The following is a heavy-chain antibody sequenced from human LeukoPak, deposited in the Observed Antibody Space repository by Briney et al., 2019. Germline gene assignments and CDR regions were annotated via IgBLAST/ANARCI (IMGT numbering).Heavy chain of an antibody. CDR3: ARDLGDSSGYLISDY. J-gene: IGHJ4*02. CDR2: INPNSGGT. V-gene: IGHV1-2*02. D-gene: IGHD3-22*01. Sequence: GASVKVSCKASGYTFTGHYMHWVRQAPGQGLEWMGWINPNSGGTNYAQKFQGRVTMTRDTSISTAYMELSRLRSDDTAVYYCARDLGDSSGYLISDYWGQGTLVTVSS. CDR1: GYTFTGHY.